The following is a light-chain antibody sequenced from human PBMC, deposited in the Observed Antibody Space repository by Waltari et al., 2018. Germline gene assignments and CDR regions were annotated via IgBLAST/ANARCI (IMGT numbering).Light chain of an antibody. CDR2: GND. CDR3: AAWDESLKGWV. CDR1: NSNIGSNT. Sequence: QSVLTQPPSLSGTPGQRVTISCSGSNSNIGSNTVDGYQVLPGTAPKLLIHGNDQRPSGVPDRFSGSKFGASGSLAISGLQPEDESEYYCAAWDESLKGWVFGGGTRLTVL. V-gene: IGLV1-44*01. J-gene: IGLJ3*02.